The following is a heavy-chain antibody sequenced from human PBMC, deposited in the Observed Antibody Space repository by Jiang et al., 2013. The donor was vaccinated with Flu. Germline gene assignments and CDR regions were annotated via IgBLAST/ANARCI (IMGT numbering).Heavy chain of an antibody. CDR1: GFSLSTSGVG. CDR2: IYWNDDK. V-gene: IGHV2-5*01. CDR3: AHRPGEYSGYTN. Sequence: QTLTLTCTFSGFSLSTSGVGXGWIRQPPGKALEWLALIYWNDDKRYSPSLKSRLTITKDTSKNQVVLTMTNMDPVDTATYYCAHRPGEYSGYTNWGQGTLVTVSS. D-gene: IGHD5-12*01. J-gene: IGHJ4*02.